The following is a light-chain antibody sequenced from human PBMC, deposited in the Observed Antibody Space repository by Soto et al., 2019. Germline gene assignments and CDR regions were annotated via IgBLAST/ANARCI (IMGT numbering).Light chain of an antibody. J-gene: IGKJ1*01. CDR1: QRVLYSSSNKNY. CDR2: WAS. CDR3: QQYCSSPWT. V-gene: IGKV4-1*01. Sequence: DIVMTQSPDSLAVSLGERATINCKSSQRVLYSSSNKNYLAWDPQKPGQPPKRLIYWASTRESGVPDRFSGSGSGTDFTLTISSLQAEDVAVYYCQQYCSSPWTFGQGTKVAIK.